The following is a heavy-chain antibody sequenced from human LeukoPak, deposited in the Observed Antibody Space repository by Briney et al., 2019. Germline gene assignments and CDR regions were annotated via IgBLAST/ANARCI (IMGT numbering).Heavy chain of an antibody. CDR1: GYTLTELS. D-gene: IGHD3-10*01. V-gene: IGHV1-24*01. CDR2: FDPEDGET. CDR3: ATDGPRELLPRPFDY. J-gene: IGHJ4*02. Sequence: ASVKVSCKVSGYTLTELSMHWGRQAPGKGLEWMGGFDPEDGETIYAQKFQGRVTMTEDTSTDTAYMELSSLRSEDTAVYYCATDGPRELLPRPFDYWGQGTLVTVSS.